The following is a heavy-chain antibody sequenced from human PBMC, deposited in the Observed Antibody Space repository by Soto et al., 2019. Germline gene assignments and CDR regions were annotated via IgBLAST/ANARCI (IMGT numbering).Heavy chain of an antibody. D-gene: IGHD1-26*01. J-gene: IGHJ4*02. CDR3: ARTGGGLRRSPFDY. Sequence: GGSLRLSCAASGFTFSSYAMHWVRQAPGKGLEWVAVISYDGSNKYYADSVKGRFTISRDNSKNTLYLQMNSLRAEDTAVYYCARTGGGLRRSPFDYWGQGTLVTVSS. CDR2: ISYDGSNK. V-gene: IGHV3-30-3*01. CDR1: GFTFSSYA.